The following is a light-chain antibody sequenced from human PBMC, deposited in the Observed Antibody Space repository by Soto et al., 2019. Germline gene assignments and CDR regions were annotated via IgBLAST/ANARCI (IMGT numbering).Light chain of an antibody. CDR2: DAS. V-gene: IGKV3-11*01. J-gene: IGKJ5*01. CDR3: QQRSNWPPSIA. Sequence: EIVLTQSPATLSLSPGERATLSCRASQSVSSYLAWYQQKPGQAPRLLIYDASNRATGIPARFSGSGAGAGFTLTISSLETEDFAVYYCQQRSNWPPSIAFGQGTRLEIK. CDR1: QSVSSY.